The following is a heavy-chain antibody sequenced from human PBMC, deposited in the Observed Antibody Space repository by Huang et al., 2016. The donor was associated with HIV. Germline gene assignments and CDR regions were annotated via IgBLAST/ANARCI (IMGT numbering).Heavy chain of an antibody. J-gene: IGHJ4*02. CDR2: ITPKGGGT. D-gene: IGHD6-6*01. Sequence: QVQLVQSGAEVKNPGASVRVSCKASGYTFTDSNIHWVRQAPGQGLECMGGITPKGGGTSYAQRLKGRSTRTRETTISTVHMDLRRIKSDDTAVYFCARDWSFGSSTSPADWGQGTLVTVSS. CDR3: ARDWSFGSSTSPAD. V-gene: IGHV1-2*02. CDR1: GYTFTDSN.